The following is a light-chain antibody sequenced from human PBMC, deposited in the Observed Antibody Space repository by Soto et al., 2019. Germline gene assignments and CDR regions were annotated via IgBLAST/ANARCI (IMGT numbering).Light chain of an antibody. V-gene: IGKV3-15*01. Sequence: IVMTQSPGTLSVSPGEGATVSCRASQSVSSYLAWYQQKPGQAPRLLIHGASPRSTGIPASFSGSGSGTEFTLTISGLQSEDFAVYYCQQYNNWPWTFGQGTRLEIK. CDR2: GAS. CDR3: QQYNNWPWT. J-gene: IGKJ5*01. CDR1: QSVSSY.